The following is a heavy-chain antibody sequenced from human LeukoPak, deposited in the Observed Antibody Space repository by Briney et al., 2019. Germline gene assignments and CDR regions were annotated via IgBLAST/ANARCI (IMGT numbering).Heavy chain of an antibody. D-gene: IGHD3-10*01. V-gene: IGHV3-23*01. CDR1: GFTFSIFA. J-gene: IGHJ4*02. Sequence: QSGGSLRLSCAASGFTFSIFAMSWVRQPPGKGLEWVSTNTGSSGNRDYADSVKGRFTISRDNSKNTLYLQINSLRAEDTAVYYCAKNRPGIGIYFDSWGQGALVTVSS. CDR3: AKNRPGIGIYFDS. CDR2: NTGSSGNR.